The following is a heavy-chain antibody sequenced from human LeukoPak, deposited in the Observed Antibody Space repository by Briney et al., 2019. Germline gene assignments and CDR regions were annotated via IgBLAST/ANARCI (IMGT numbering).Heavy chain of an antibody. J-gene: IGHJ4*02. CDR3: ARGSYYYDSSGYYYTTKYYFDY. V-gene: IGHV4-39*07. D-gene: IGHD3-22*01. Sequence: PSETLSLTCTVSGGSISSGGYYWSWIRQHPGKGLEWIGEINHSGSTNYNPSLKSRVTISVDTSKNQFSLKLSSVTAADTAVYYCARGSYYYDSSGYYYTTKYYFDYWGQGTLVTVSS. CDR1: GGSISSGGYY. CDR2: INHSGST.